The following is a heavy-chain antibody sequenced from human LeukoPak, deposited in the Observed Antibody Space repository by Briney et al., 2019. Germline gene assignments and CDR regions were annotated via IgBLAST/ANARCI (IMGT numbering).Heavy chain of an antibody. D-gene: IGHD4-17*01. Sequence: GGSLRLSRAASGFTFSSYWMHWVRQAPGKGLVWVSRINSDGSSTSYADSVKGRFTISRDNAKNTLYLQMNSLRAEDTAVYYCARREDDYGNDYWGQGTLVTVSS. CDR2: INSDGSST. V-gene: IGHV3-74*01. CDR1: GFTFSSYW. J-gene: IGHJ4*02. CDR3: ARREDDYGNDY.